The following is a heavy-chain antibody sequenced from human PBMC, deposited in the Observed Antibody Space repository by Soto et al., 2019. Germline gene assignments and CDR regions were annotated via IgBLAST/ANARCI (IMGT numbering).Heavy chain of an antibody. Sequence: SETLSLTCTVSGGPISTPGYSWSWIRQPPGKGLEWIGYIYYSGSTNYNPSLKSRVTISVDTSKNQFSLKLSSVTAADTAVYYCARDYYYDSSGYWPLWGQGTLVTVSS. V-gene: IGHV4-61*08. J-gene: IGHJ4*02. D-gene: IGHD3-22*01. CDR1: GGPISTPGYS. CDR3: ARDYYYDSSGYWPL. CDR2: IYYSGST.